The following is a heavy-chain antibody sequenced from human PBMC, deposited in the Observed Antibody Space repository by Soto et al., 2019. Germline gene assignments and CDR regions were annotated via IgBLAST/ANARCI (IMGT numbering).Heavy chain of an antibody. J-gene: IGHJ4*02. V-gene: IGHV4-59*01. Sequence: SETLSLTCTVSGGSISSYYWSWIRQPPGKGLEWIGYIYYSGSTNYNPSLKSRVTISVDTSKNQFSLKLSSVTAADTAVYYCAREEVSWAAFDYWGQGTLVTVSS. D-gene: IGHD6-13*01. CDR3: AREEVSWAAFDY. CDR1: GGSISSYY. CDR2: IYYSGST.